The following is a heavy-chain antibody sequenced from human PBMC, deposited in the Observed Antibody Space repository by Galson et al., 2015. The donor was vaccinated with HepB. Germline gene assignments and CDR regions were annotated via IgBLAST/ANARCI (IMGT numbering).Heavy chain of an antibody. D-gene: IGHD4-17*01. Sequence: SVKVSCKASGGAFSSYAISWVRQAPGQGLEWMGRIIPILGIANYAQKFQGRVTITADKSTSTAYMELSSLRSEDTAVYYCARNRHGDFGLWYFDLWGRGTLVTVSS. J-gene: IGHJ2*01. CDR3: ARNRHGDFGLWYFDL. CDR1: GGAFSSYA. CDR2: IIPILGIA. V-gene: IGHV1-69*04.